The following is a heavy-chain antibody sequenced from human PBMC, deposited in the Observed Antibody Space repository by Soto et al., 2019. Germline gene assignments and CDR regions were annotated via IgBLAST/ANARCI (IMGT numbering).Heavy chain of an antibody. J-gene: IGHJ4*01. Sequence: TSETLSLTCTVSGGSISSSSSYWGWIRQPPGKGLEWIGSIGTMSYSGSTYYNPSLKSRVTISVDTSKNQFSLKLNSVTAADTAVYFCAKVSPFFDYWGQGTLVTVSS. D-gene: IGHD4-4*01. CDR2: IGTMSYSGST. CDR3: AKVSPFFDY. CDR1: GGSISSSSSY. V-gene: IGHV4-39*01.